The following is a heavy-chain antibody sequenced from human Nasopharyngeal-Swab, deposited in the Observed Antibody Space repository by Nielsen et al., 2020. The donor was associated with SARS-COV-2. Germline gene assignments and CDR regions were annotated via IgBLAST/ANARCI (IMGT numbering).Heavy chain of an antibody. CDR3: AKAGFGELWLDY. J-gene: IGHJ4*02. D-gene: IGHD3-10*01. CDR2: IYSGGSST. V-gene: IGHV3-23*03. CDR1: GFTFSSYA. Sequence: GESLKISCAASGFTFSSYAMSWVRQAPGKGLEWVSVIYSGGSSTYYADSVKGRFTISRDNSKNTLYLQMNSLRAEDMAVYYCAKAGFGELWLDYWGQGTLVTVSS.